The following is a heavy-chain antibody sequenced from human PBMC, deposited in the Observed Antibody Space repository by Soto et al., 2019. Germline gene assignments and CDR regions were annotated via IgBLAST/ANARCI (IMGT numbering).Heavy chain of an antibody. Sequence: PSETLSLTGSVSGDSINSDKYYWGWIRQPPGKGLEWIGSIYFRGKTYYNPSLQTRVNISLDKSKSQFTLKLNSVTAADSAVYFCARLEGLATISYYFDFWGQGALVTVSS. V-gene: IGHV4-39*01. CDR1: GDSINSDKYY. CDR3: ARLEGLATISYYFDF. D-gene: IGHD3-9*01. J-gene: IGHJ4*02. CDR2: IYFRGKT.